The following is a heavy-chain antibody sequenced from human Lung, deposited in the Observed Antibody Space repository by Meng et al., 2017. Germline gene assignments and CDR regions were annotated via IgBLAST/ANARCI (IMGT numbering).Heavy chain of an antibody. J-gene: IGHJ4*02. CDR1: GGSFSDYY. Sequence: QQWGAGLLKPSETLSLICVVSGGSFSDYYWSWIRQPPGKGLEWIGEINHSESTNYNPSLESRATISVDTSQNNLSLKLSSVTAADSAVYYCARGPTTMAHDFDYWGQGTLVTVSS. D-gene: IGHD4-11*01. CDR3: ARGPTTMAHDFDY. V-gene: IGHV4-34*01. CDR2: INHSEST.